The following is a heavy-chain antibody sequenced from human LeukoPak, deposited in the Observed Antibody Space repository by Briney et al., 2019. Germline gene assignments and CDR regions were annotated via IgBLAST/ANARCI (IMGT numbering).Heavy chain of an antibody. CDR1: GDSVTSRNYE. J-gene: IGHJ5*01. CDR3: AREGAYRTYGDYSPFDF. D-gene: IGHD4-17*01. V-gene: IGHV4-39*07. CDR2: IYNTGTS. Sequence: SDTLSLTCAVSGDSVTSRNYEWGWIRQPGGKGLEFFGMIYNTGTSYYNPSLESRVSISTDTSRSQFSLRLNSVTAADTAVYYCAREGAYRTYGDYSPFDFWGQGILVTVSS.